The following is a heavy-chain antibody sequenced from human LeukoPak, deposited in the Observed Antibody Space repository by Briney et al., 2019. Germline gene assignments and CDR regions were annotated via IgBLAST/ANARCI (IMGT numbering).Heavy chain of an antibody. CDR1: RFTFSSYE. D-gene: IGHD3/OR15-3a*01. V-gene: IGHV3-48*03. J-gene: IGHJ4*02. CDR3: AGDDLPWGYFDY. CDR2: ISSSGSTR. Sequence: GGSLRLSCAASRFTFSSYEMNWVRQAPGKGLEWVSYISSSGSTRYYADSVKGRFTISRDNAKNSLYLQMNSLRAEDTAIYYCAGDDLPWGYFDYWGQGTLVTVSS.